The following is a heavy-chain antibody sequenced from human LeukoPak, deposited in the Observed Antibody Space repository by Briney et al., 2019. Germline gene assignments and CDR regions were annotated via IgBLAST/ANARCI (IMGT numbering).Heavy chain of an antibody. V-gene: IGHV3-23*01. CDR3: AKDSGHLVGAITGYFDF. J-gene: IGHJ4*02. CDR1: GFTFSNYA. CDR2: ISGSGGST. Sequence: GGSLRLSCAASGFTFSNYAMHWVRQAPGKGLEWLAMISGSGGSTYYADSVKGRFTISRDNSKNTLYRQMNSLRAEDTAVFYCAKDSGHLVGAITGYFDFWGQGTLVTVSS. D-gene: IGHD1-26*01.